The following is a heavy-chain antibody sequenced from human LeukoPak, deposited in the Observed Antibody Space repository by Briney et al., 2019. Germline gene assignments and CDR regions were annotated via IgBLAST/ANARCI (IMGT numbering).Heavy chain of an antibody. D-gene: IGHD3-3*01. CDR1: GGSISSSNW. CDR3: ATSTSYDFWSGYPNWFDP. J-gene: IGHJ5*02. CDR2: IYHSGST. Sequence: SGTLSLTCAVSGGSISSSNWWSWVRQPPGKGLEWIGEIYHSGSTNYNPSLKSRVTISVDKSKNQFSLKLSSVTAADTAVYYCATSTSYDFWSGYPNWFDPWGQGTLVTVSS. V-gene: IGHV4-4*02.